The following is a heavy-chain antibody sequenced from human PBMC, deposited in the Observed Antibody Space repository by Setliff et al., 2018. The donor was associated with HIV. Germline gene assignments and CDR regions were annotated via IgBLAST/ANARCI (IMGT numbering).Heavy chain of an antibody. CDR2: IIPIFGSI. CDR1: GGTFSNYA. J-gene: IGHJ4*02. CDR3: VKEYHTTATDTRVANYFDY. Sequence: ASVKVSCKASGGTFSNYAISWVRQAPGQGLEWMGGIIPIFGSINYAQKFQGRVTITTDESTSTAYMELRSLRSEDTAIYYCVKEYHTTATDTRVANYFDYWGQGTLVTVSS. V-gene: IGHV1-69*05. D-gene: IGHD6-13*01.